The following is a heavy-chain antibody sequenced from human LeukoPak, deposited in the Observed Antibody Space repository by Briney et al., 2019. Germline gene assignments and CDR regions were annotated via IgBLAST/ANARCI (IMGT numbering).Heavy chain of an antibody. J-gene: IGHJ4*02. CDR3: ARDRVDTMVRGVICSPFDY. CDR2: ISSSSSYI. V-gene: IGHV3-21*01. Sequence: GGSLRLSCAASGFTFSSYSMNWVRQAPGKGLEWVSSISSSSSYIYYADSVKGRFTISRDNAKNSLYLQMNSLRAEDTAVYYCARDRVDTMVRGVICSPFDYWGQGTLVTVSS. CDR1: GFTFSSYS. D-gene: IGHD3-10*01.